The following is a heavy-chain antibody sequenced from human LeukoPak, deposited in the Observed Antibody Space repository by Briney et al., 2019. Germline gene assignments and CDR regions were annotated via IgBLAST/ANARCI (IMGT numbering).Heavy chain of an antibody. D-gene: IGHD3-22*01. CDR1: GYTFTSYG. J-gene: IGHJ4*02. Sequence: GASVKVSCKASGYTFTSYGISWVRQAPGQGLEWMGWISAYNGNTNYAQKLQGRVTMTTDTSTSTAYMELRSLRSDDTAVYYCARYLPPNYDSSGYYDYWGQGTLVTVSS. CDR3: ARYLPPNYDSSGYYDY. CDR2: ISAYNGNT. V-gene: IGHV1-18*01.